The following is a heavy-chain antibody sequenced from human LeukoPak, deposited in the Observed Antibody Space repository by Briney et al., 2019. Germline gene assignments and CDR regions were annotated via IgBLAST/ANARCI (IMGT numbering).Heavy chain of an antibody. CDR2: IIPIFGTA. J-gene: IGHJ3*02. CDR1: GGTFSSYA. D-gene: IGHD4-17*01. Sequence: SVKVSCKASGGTFSSYAISWVRQAPGQGLEWMGGIIPIFGTANYARKFQGRVTITTDESTSTAYMELSSLRSEDTAVYYCARVPPVEYGDYVGRAFDIWGQGTMVTVSS. V-gene: IGHV1-69*05. CDR3: ARVPPVEYGDYVGRAFDI.